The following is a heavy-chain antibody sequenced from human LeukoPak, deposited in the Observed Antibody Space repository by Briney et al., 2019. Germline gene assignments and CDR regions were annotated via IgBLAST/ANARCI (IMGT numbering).Heavy chain of an antibody. J-gene: IGHJ4*02. D-gene: IGHD5-12*01. CDR1: GFTFSTYW. CDR3: ARDRGNSGYDVHDY. V-gene: IGHV3-7*03. CDR2: IKQDGSEK. Sequence: GRSLRLSCAASGFTFSTYWMTWVRQAPGKGLEWVGNIKQDGSEKNYVDSVKGRFTISRDNAKNSLYLQMNSLRAEDTAVYYCARDRGNSGYDVHDYWGQGTLVTVSS.